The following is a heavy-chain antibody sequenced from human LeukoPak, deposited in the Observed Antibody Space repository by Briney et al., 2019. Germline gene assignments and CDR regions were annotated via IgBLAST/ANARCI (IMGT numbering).Heavy chain of an antibody. CDR3: ARGGSMVRKRDYYHYYYMDV. CDR1: GGTFSSYA. V-gene: IGHV1-69*13. CDR2: IIPIFGTA. Sequence: SVKVSCKASGGTFSSYAISWVRQAPGQGLEWMGGIIPIFGTANYAQKFQGRVTTTADESTSTAYMELSSLRSEDTAVYYCARGGSMVRKRDYYHYYYMDVWGKGTTVTVSS. J-gene: IGHJ6*03. D-gene: IGHD3-10*01.